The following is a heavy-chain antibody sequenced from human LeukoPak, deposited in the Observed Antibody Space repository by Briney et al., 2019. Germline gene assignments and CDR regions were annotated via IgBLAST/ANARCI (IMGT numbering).Heavy chain of an antibody. CDR1: GGSISSYY. Sequence: SETLSLTCTVSGGSISSYYWSWIRQPPGKGLEWIGFIYYGGSTSYNPSLKSRVTISVDTSKNHFSLKLSSVTAADTAVYYCASGTLLDYWGQGTLVTVSS. CDR3: ASGTLLDY. CDR2: IYYGGST. D-gene: IGHD3-10*01. J-gene: IGHJ4*02. V-gene: IGHV4-59*01.